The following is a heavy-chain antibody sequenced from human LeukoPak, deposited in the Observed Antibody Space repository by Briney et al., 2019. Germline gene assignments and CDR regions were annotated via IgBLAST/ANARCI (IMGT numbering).Heavy chain of an antibody. CDR3: AKVAGKDGFRDYHDF. CDR2: IGNSGDRT. D-gene: IGHD5-24*01. V-gene: IGHV3-23*01. J-gene: IGHJ4*02. CDR1: GFTFRNSA. Sequence: PGGSLRLSCAASGFTFRNSASSWIRQAPGKGLEWVSTIGNSGDRTLYADSVKGRFLISRDNSKNSQFLQMYNLRAEDTAVYFCAKVAGKDGFRDYHDFLGQGTLVTVSS.